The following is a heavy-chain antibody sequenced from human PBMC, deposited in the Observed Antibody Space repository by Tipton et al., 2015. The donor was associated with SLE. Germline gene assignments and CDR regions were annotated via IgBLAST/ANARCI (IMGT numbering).Heavy chain of an antibody. D-gene: IGHD6-19*01. J-gene: IGHJ4*02. CDR1: GGSITNHY. CDR2: IHYSGNT. Sequence: TLSLTCTVSGGSITNHYWNWIRQPPGKGLEWIGYIHYSGNTHDNPSLKSRVTMSVDMSKNQFSLRLTSVTAADTAVFYCAKGSGWYKDWGQGTLVTVSS. CDR3: AKGSGWYKD. V-gene: IGHV4-59*11.